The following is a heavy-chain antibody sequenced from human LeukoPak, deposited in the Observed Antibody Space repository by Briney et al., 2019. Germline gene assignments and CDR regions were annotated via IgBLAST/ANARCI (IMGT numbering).Heavy chain of an antibody. CDR2: INHSGGT. Sequence: SETLSLTCAVYGGSFSGYYWSWIRQPPGKGLEWIGEINHSGGTNYNPSLKSRVTISVGTSKNQFSLKLSSVTAADTAVYYCARGSSSWLTNDYWGQGTLVTVSS. J-gene: IGHJ4*02. CDR1: GGSFSGYY. V-gene: IGHV4-34*01. CDR3: ARGSSSWLTNDY. D-gene: IGHD6-13*01.